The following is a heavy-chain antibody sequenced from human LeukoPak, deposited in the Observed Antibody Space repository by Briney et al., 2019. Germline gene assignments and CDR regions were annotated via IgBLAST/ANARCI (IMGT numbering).Heavy chain of an antibody. CDR2: INPNTGTP. J-gene: IGHJ3*02. CDR1: GYTFTNSA. D-gene: IGHD7-27*01. V-gene: IGHV7-4-1*02. Sequence: GASVKVSCKASGYTFTNSAMNWVRQAPGQGLEWMGWINPNTGTPTFAQGFTGRFVFSLDTSVTTAYLQISSLKADDTAVYYCARDNNWGAFDIWAQGTMVTVSS. CDR3: ARDNNWGAFDI.